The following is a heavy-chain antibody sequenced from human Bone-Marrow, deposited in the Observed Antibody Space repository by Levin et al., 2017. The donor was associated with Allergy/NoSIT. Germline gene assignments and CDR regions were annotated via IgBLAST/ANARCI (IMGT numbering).Heavy chain of an antibody. V-gene: IGHV3-48*01. CDR3: ARETTYYFDTGGDLRAGWYVDR. Sequence: GGSLRLSCAASGFSFNTYNMHWVRQAPGKGLECISYISSGSGTSDYADSVKGRFTISRDNANNSMYLQMNSLRAEDTAVYYCARETTYYFDTGGDLRAGWYVDRWGRGTLVTVTS. D-gene: IGHD3-22*01. J-gene: IGHJ2*01. CDR1: GFSFNTYN. CDR2: ISSGSGTS.